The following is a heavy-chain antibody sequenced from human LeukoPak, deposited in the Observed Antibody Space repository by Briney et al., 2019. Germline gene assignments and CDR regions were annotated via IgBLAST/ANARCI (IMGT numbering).Heavy chain of an antibody. CDR2: IRYDGSNK. CDR1: GFTFSSYY. Sequence: GGSLRLSCAASGFTFSSYYMTWVRQAPGKGLEWVAFIRYDGSNKYYADSVKGRFTISRDNSKNTVYLQMNSLRAEDATVYYCAKDRAPVGTRSYYFDYWGQGTLVTVSS. V-gene: IGHV3-30*02. CDR3: AKDRAPVGTRSYYFDY. D-gene: IGHD1-26*01. J-gene: IGHJ4*02.